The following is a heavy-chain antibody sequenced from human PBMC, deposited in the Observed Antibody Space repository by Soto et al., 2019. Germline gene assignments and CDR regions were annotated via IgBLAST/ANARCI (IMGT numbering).Heavy chain of an antibody. Sequence: QVQLMQSGAEVRKPGASVKVSCKASGYTFTDYDINWVRQATGQGLEWLGWMTPNSGNTGYAQKFQGIVTMTRDTSRSTAYMELSSLTSGDTAVYYCARNLYNTGDFDHWGQGTLVTVSS. CDR3: ARNLYNTGDFDH. CDR2: MTPNSGNT. J-gene: IGHJ4*02. CDR1: GYTFTDYD. V-gene: IGHV1-8*02. D-gene: IGHD3-16*01.